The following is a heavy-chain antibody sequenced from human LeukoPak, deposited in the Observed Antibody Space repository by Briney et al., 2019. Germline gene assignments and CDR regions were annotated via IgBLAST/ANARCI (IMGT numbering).Heavy chain of an antibody. CDR2: MSPDGNKK. CDR1: GFTVSSNY. CDR3: ARDLIGRYTFDY. D-gene: IGHD3-10*01. V-gene: IGHV3-30-3*01. J-gene: IGHJ4*02. Sequence: GGALRLSCAASGFTVSSNYMSCVRQAPGKGLDWGALMSPDGNKKYYADSVKGRFTISRDNSKNTVDLQLNSLRAEATAVYYCARDLIGRYTFDYCGQGTLVTVSS.